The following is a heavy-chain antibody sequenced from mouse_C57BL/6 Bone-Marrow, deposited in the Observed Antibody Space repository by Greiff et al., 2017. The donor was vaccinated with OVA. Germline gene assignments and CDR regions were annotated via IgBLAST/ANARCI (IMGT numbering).Heavy chain of an antibody. Sequence: QVQLQQPGAELVKPGASVKLSCKASGYTFTSYWMQWVKQRPGQGLEWIGEIDPSDSYTNYNQKFKGKATLTVDTSSSTAYMQLSSLTSEDAAVYYCAIPPFYGGRGTTLTVTS. J-gene: IGHJ2*01. CDR3: AIPPFY. CDR2: IDPSDSYT. CDR1: GYTFTSYW. V-gene: IGHV1-50*01.